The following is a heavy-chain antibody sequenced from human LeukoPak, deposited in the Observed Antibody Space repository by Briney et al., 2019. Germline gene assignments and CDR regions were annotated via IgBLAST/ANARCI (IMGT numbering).Heavy chain of an antibody. CDR3: ARDRRGIAARHRGNWLDP. V-gene: IGHV4-30-2*01. Sequence: SETLSLTCTVSGGSISSGGYYWSWIRQPPGKGLEWIGYIYHSGSTYYNPSLKSRVTISVDRSKNQFSLKLSSVTAADTAVYYCARDRRGIAARHRGNWLDPWGQGTLVTVSS. CDR2: IYHSGST. CDR1: GGSISSGGYY. J-gene: IGHJ5*02. D-gene: IGHD6-6*01.